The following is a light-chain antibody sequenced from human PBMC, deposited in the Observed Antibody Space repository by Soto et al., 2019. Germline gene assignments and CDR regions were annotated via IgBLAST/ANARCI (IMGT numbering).Light chain of an antibody. Sequence: QSALTQPASVSGSPGQSITISCTGASSDIGSYNLVSWYQHLPGKAPKLIIYELNKRTSGVSNRFSGSKSGNTASLTISGLQAEDEADYYCCSFAGSSTAVFGGGTKLTVL. J-gene: IGLJ2*01. V-gene: IGLV2-23*02. CDR2: ELN. CDR3: CSFAGSSTAV. CDR1: SSDIGSYNL.